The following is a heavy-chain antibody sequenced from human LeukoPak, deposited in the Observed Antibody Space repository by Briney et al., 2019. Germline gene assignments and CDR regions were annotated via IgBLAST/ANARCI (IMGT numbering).Heavy chain of an antibody. J-gene: IGHJ4*02. CDR2: INHSGST. Sequence: SETLSLTCTVSGGSISSYYWSWIRQPPGKGLEWIGEINHSGSTNYNPSLKSRVTISVDTSKNQFSLKLSSVTAADTAVYYCARASSGWYGGILDYWGQGTLVTVSS. D-gene: IGHD6-19*01. CDR1: GGSISSYY. CDR3: ARASSGWYGGILDY. V-gene: IGHV4-34*01.